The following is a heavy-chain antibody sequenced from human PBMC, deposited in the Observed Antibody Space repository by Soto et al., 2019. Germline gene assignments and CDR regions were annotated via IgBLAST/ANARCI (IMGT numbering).Heavy chain of an antibody. V-gene: IGHV4-4*07. CDR3: ARGMGRYFDL. Sequence: PPETLSLTCAISGDSIGNFYWSWIRQPAGKGLESLGRLSASGRTNYSPSLQSRVTMSLDRSKNRFSLRLTSVSAADTAVYFCARGMGRYFDLWGRGTLVTVSS. CDR1: GDSIGNFY. D-gene: IGHD2-8*01. J-gene: IGHJ2*01. CDR2: LSASGRT.